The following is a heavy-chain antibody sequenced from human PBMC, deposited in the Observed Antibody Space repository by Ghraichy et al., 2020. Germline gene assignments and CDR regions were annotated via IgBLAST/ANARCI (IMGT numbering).Heavy chain of an antibody. D-gene: IGHD1-26*01. CDR2: LSGSGGST. J-gene: IGHJ4*02. Sequence: GGSLRLSCGASGFTFSSYGMSWIRQAPGKGLEWVSTLSGSGGSTYYADSVKGRFTISRDNSKNTLHLQMNSLRAEDTAVYYCAKQMRGVRGGGSDHWGQGTLVTVSS. V-gene: IGHV3-23*01. CDR1: GFTFSSYG. CDR3: AKQMRGVRGGGSDH.